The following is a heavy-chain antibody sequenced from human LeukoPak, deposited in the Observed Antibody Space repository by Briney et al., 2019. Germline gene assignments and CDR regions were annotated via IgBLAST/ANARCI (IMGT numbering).Heavy chain of an antibody. V-gene: IGHV1-69*13. D-gene: IGHD3-10*01. CDR1: GYTFTSNY. Sequence: SVKVSCKASGYTFTSNYIHWVRQAPGQGLEWMGGIIPIFGTANYAQKFQGRVTITADESTSTAYMELSSLRSEDTAVYYCARYAPMVGVYFDYWGQGTLVTVSS. CDR2: IIPIFGTA. CDR3: ARYAPMVGVYFDY. J-gene: IGHJ4*02.